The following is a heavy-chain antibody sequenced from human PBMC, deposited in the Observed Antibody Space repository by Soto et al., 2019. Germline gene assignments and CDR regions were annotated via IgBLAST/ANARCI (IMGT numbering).Heavy chain of an antibody. D-gene: IGHD6-6*01. V-gene: IGHV1-69*13. J-gene: IGHJ6*02. CDR2: IIPIFGTA. CDR1: GGTFSSYA. Sequence: ASVKVSCKASGGTFSSYAISWVRKAHGQGLEWMGGIIPIFGTANYAQKFQGRVTITADEATSTAYMELSSLRSEDTAVYYCARDFENSSSSFYYGMGVGCQGTTVTVSS. CDR3: ARDFENSSSSFYYGMGV.